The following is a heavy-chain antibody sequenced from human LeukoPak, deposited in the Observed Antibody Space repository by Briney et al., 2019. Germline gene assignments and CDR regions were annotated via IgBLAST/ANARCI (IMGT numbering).Heavy chain of an antibody. V-gene: IGHV3-30*03. CDR1: GFTFSSYG. CDR3: AREEHDYVWGSYRYYYYYGIDV. Sequence: PGGSLRLSCAASGFTFSSYGMHWVRQSPGRGLEWVSFISFDGSNEFYADSLKGRFTIFRDNSKDTLYLQMDSLRAEDTALYYCAREEHDYVWGSYRYYYYYGIDVWGQGATVTVSS. J-gene: IGHJ6*02. CDR2: ISFDGSNE. D-gene: IGHD3-16*02.